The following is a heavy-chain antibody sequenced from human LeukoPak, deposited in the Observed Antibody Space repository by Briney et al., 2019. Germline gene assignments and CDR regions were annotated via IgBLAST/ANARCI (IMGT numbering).Heavy chain of an antibody. CDR3: ATGRVVPAASPRPFDY. Sequence: ASVKVSCKASGYTFTSYAMNWVRQAPGKGLEWMGGFDPEDGETIYAQKFQGRVTMTEDTSTDTAYMELSSLRSEDTAVYYCATGRVVPAASPRPFDYWGQGTLVTVSS. CDR2: FDPEDGET. V-gene: IGHV1-24*01. D-gene: IGHD2-2*01. J-gene: IGHJ4*02. CDR1: GYTFTSYA.